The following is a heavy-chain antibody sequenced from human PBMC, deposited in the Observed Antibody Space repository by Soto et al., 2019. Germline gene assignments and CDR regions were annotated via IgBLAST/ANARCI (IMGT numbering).Heavy chain of an antibody. Sequence: VKVSCKASGGTFSSYAISWVRQAPGQGLEWMGGIIPIFGTANYAQKFQGRVTITADESTSTAYMELSSLRSEDTAVYYCVRDHNWAFDDWAPGTLVTVSS. CDR2: IIPIFGTA. D-gene: IGHD1-20*01. V-gene: IGHV1-69*13. J-gene: IGHJ4*02. CDR1: GGTFSSYA. CDR3: VRDHNWAFDD.